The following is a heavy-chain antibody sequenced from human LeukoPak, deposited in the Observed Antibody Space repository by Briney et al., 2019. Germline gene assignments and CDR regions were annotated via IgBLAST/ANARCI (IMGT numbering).Heavy chain of an antibody. CDR2: IYYSGST. CDR1: GGSISSHY. V-gene: IGHV4-59*11. J-gene: IGHJ3*02. Sequence: SETLSLTCTVSGGSISSHYWSWIRQPPGKGLEWIGYIYYSGSTNYNPSLKSRVTISVDTSKNQFSLKLSSVTAADAAVYYCARTDDAFDIWGQGTMVTVSS. CDR3: ARTDDAFDI.